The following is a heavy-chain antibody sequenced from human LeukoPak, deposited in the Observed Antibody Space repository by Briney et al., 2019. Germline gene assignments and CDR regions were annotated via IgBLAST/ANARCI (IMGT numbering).Heavy chain of an antibody. CDR2: ISGSGGST. CDR1: GFTFSSYA. Sequence: GGSLRLSCAASGFTFSSYAMSWVRQAPGKGLEWVSAISGSGGSTYYADSVKGRFTISRDNSKNTLYLQMNSLRAEDTAVYYCAKVKQRLLQTYYFDYWGQGTLVTVSS. CDR3: AKVKQRLLQTYYFDY. J-gene: IGHJ4*02. D-gene: IGHD6-25*01. V-gene: IGHV3-23*01.